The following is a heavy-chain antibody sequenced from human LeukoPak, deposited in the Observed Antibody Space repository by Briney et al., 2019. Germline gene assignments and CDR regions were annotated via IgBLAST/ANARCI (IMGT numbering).Heavy chain of an antibody. D-gene: IGHD3-22*01. Sequence: PGGSLRLSCAASGFIFSTYAMSWVRQAPGKGLEWVSAISSNGGITYYADSVEGRFTISRDNSKNTLFLQANSLRAEDTAVYYCAKDWSSGVSGYLISFDFWGQGTLVTVSS. V-gene: IGHV3-23*01. CDR1: GFIFSTYA. J-gene: IGHJ4*02. CDR2: ISSNGGIT. CDR3: AKDWSSGVSGYLISFDF.